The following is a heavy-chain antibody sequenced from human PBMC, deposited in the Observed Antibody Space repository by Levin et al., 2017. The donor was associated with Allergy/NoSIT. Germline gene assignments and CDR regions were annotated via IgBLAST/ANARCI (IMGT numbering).Heavy chain of an antibody. CDR3: ASPAGFDWSPFDY. CDR1: GGSISSSSYY. Sequence: SETLSLTCTVSGGSISSSSYYWGWIRQPPGKGLEWIGSIYYSGSTYYNPSLKSRVTISVDTSKNQFSLKLSSVTAADTAVYYCASPAGFDWSPFDYWGQGTLVTVSS. CDR2: IYYSGST. J-gene: IGHJ4*02. D-gene: IGHD3-9*01. V-gene: IGHV4-39*01.